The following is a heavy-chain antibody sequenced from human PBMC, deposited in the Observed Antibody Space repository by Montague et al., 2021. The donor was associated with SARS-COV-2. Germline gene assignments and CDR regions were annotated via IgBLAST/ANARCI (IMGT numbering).Heavy chain of an antibody. CDR1: GGSISYGCYF. J-gene: IGHJ4*02. CDR3: ASSHCGGDCY. V-gene: IGHV4-61*02. D-gene: IGHD2-21*02. Sequence: TLSLTCTVSGGSISYGCYFWIWIRQPAGKGLEWIGRIHTSGSTNYNPSLKSRVAISIDTTKDQFSLELSSVTAADTAVYSCASSHCGGDCYSGQGTLVTVSS. CDR2: IHTSGST.